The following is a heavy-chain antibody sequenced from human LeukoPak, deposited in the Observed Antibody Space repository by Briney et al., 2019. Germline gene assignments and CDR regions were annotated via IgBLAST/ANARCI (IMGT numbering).Heavy chain of an antibody. CDR1: GFTFSSYA. CDR2: ISGSGGST. Sequence: GGSLRLSCAASGFTFSSYAMSWVRQAPGKGLERVSAISGSGGSTYYADSVKGRFTISRDNSKNTLYLQMNSLRAEDTAVYYCATLEGVVVVAATNFWGQGTLVTVSS. CDR3: ATLEGVVVVAATNF. D-gene: IGHD2-15*01. J-gene: IGHJ4*02. V-gene: IGHV3-23*01.